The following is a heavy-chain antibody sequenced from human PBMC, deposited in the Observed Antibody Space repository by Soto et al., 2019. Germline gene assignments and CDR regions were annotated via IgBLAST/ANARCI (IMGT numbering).Heavy chain of an antibody. Sequence: GGSLRLSCAVSGFTFSSYAMSWVRQAPGKGLEWVSAICGSGGSTYYADSVKGRFTISRDNSKNTLYLQMNSLRAEDTAVYYCAKEKYYYDSSGYPGFDYWGQGTLVTVSS. J-gene: IGHJ4*02. D-gene: IGHD3-22*01. CDR1: GFTFSSYA. CDR3: AKEKYYYDSSGYPGFDY. CDR2: ICGSGGST. V-gene: IGHV3-23*01.